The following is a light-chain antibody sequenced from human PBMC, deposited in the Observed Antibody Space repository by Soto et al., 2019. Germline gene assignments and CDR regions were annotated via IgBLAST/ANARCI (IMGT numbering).Light chain of an antibody. J-gene: IGKJ4*01. V-gene: IGKV3-20*01. CDR3: QQFSSYPLT. CDR1: QSLSGNY. Sequence: NVLTQSPGTLSLTPGQRDTLSCRASQSLSGNYLAWYQQKPGQAPRVLIYRASIRATGIPDRFSGGGSGTDFTLTISRLEPEDFAVYYCQQFSSYPLTFAGGTKVDI. CDR2: RAS.